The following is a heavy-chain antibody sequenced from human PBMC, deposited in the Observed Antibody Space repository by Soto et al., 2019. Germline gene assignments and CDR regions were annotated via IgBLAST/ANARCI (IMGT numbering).Heavy chain of an antibody. CDR1: GVTFNTFA. V-gene: IGHV1-69*06. J-gene: IGHJ4*02. Sequence: QVQLVQSGAEVKKPGSSVKVSCQASGVTFNTFAISWVRQAPGQGLEWMGGIIPVLGPAFYAQKFQGRVTVTADRSKSPAYLEVSSLVSEVTAVYFCWRVAKSYFAYWGQGTLVSVAS. CDR2: IIPVLGPA. CDR3: WRVAKSYFAY.